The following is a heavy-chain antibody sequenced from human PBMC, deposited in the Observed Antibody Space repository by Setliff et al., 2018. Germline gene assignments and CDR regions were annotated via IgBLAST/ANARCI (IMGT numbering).Heavy chain of an antibody. J-gene: IGHJ4*02. D-gene: IGHD3-10*01. Sequence: ASVKVSCKASGYTFTGYYMYWVRQAPGQGLEWMGWITPNSGGTNYAQKFQGRVTVTRDTSITTAFMELSRLRSDDTAVYYCARGPYYYGSGSYYSVWGQGTLVTVSS. CDR1: GYTFTGYY. CDR2: ITPNSGGT. V-gene: IGHV1-2*02. CDR3: ARGPYYYGSGSYYSV.